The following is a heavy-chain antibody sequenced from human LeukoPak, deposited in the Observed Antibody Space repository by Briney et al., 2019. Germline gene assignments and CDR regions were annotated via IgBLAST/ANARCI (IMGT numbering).Heavy chain of an antibody. Sequence: SETLSLTCTVSGASISSSSYYWAWIRQPPGKGLEWIGSVHYSGSIYYNPSLKSRVTISVDTSKNQFSLKLSSVTAADTAVYYCARGETRYSYGLDYWGQGTLVTVSS. CDR1: GASISSSSYY. J-gene: IGHJ4*02. CDR2: VHYSGSI. V-gene: IGHV4-39*07. CDR3: ARGETRYSYGLDY. D-gene: IGHD5-18*01.